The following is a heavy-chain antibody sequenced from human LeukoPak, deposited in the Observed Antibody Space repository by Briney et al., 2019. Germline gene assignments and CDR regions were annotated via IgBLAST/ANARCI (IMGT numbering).Heavy chain of an antibody. V-gene: IGHV1-46*01. Sequence: ASVRVSCKASEYPFTSYYIHWVRQAPGQGLEWMGKINPSGGTTNYAQKFQGRVTMTRDTSTNTVYMQLSSPRSEDTAIYYCARGFYYDSSGYNYQDTFDVWGQGTMVTVSS. J-gene: IGHJ3*01. D-gene: IGHD3-22*01. CDR1: EYPFTSYY. CDR2: INPSGGTT. CDR3: ARGFYYDSSGYNYQDTFDV.